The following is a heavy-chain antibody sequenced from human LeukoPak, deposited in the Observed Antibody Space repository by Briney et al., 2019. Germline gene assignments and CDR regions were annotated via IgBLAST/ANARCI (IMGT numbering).Heavy chain of an antibody. J-gene: IGHJ4*02. Sequence: ASVTVSCKVSGYTLTELSMHWVRQAPGKGLEWMGGFDPEDGETIYAQKFQGRVTMTEDTSTDTAYMELSSLRSEDTAVYYCATVGWLTDAEGYYYFDYWGQGTLVTVSS. V-gene: IGHV1-24*01. CDR3: ATVGWLTDAEGYYYFDY. D-gene: IGHD3-9*01. CDR2: FDPEDGET. CDR1: GYTLTELS.